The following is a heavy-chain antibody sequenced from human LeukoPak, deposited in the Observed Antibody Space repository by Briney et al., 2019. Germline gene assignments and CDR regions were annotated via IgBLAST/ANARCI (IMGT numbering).Heavy chain of an antibody. D-gene: IGHD6-19*01. Sequence: SETLSLTCTASGGSISSGGYYWSWIRQHPGEGLEWIGYIYYNGSTYYNPSLKSRVTISVDTSKNQFSLKLSSVTAADTAVYYCARGYKLSSGWPNDAFDIWGQGTMVTVSS. CDR1: GGSISSGGYY. J-gene: IGHJ3*02. V-gene: IGHV4-31*03. CDR3: ARGYKLSSGWPNDAFDI. CDR2: IYYNGST.